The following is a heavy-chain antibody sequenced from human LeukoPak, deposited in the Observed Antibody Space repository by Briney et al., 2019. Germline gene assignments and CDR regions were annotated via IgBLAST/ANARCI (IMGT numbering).Heavy chain of an antibody. CDR3: ARISAGYYYVGY. Sequence: EPSETLSLTCSVSGGSISHNSYYWGWIRQPPGKGLECIGTIYYSGSTYYSPSLKSRVTISVDTSKNRFSLKLNSVTAADTAVYYCARISAGYYYVGYWGQGTLVTVSS. CDR1: GGSISHNSYY. CDR2: IYYSGST. V-gene: IGHV4-39*07. J-gene: IGHJ4*02. D-gene: IGHD3-9*01.